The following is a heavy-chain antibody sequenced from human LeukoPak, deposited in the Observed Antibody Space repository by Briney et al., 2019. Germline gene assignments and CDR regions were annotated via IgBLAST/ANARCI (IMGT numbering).Heavy chain of an antibody. CDR2: ISGSGGST. D-gene: IGHD3-10*01. J-gene: IGHJ4*02. Sequence: GGSLRLSCAASGFTFSSYAMSWVRQAPGKGLEWVSAISGSGGSTYYADSVKGRFTISRDNSKNTLYLRMNSLRAEDTAVYYCAKGHGSGSYPNYFDYWGQGTLVTVSS. CDR1: GFTFSSYA. V-gene: IGHV3-23*01. CDR3: AKGHGSGSYPNYFDY.